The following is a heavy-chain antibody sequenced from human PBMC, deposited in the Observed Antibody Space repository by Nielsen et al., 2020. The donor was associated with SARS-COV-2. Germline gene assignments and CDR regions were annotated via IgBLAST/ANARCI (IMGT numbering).Heavy chain of an antibody. CDR2: IRYDGSNE. CDR1: GFTFSSYG. Sequence: GESLKISCAASGFTFSSYGMHWVRQAPGKGLEWVAFIRYDGSNEYYADSVKGRFTISRDNSKNTLYLQMNSLRAEGTAVYYCAKRGYSYGDLGDYWGQGTLVTVSS. J-gene: IGHJ4*02. CDR3: AKRGYSYGDLGDY. V-gene: IGHV3-30*02. D-gene: IGHD5-18*01.